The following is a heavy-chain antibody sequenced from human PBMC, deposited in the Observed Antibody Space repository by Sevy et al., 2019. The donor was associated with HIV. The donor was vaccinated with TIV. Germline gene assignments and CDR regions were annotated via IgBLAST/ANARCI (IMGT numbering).Heavy chain of an antibody. CDR2: LSDSGVST. D-gene: IGHD3-9*01. CDR1: GFTSSSYA. CDR3: ARDRATSATGTLFDY. Sequence: GGSLRLSCAASGFTSSSYAMSWVRQPPGRGLEWVSTLSDSGVSTYYADSVKGRFTISRDNSKNILYLQMNSLRAEDTAVYCCARDRATSATGTLFDYWGQGTLVTVSS. J-gene: IGHJ4*02. V-gene: IGHV3-23*01.